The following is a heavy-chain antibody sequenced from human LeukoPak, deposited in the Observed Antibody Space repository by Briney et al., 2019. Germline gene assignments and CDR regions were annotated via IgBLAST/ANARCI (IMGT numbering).Heavy chain of an antibody. CDR1: GXTFSSYG. CDR3: ARAFGLTDY. CDR2: ISYDGSDK. J-gene: IGHJ4*02. Sequence: GGSLRLSCAASGXTFSSYGMHWVRQAPGKGLEWVAVISYDGSDKHYADPVKGRFTISRDNAKNSLYLQMNSLRDEDTAVYYCARAFGLTDYWGQGTLVTVSS. V-gene: IGHV3-30*03. D-gene: IGHD3/OR15-3a*01.